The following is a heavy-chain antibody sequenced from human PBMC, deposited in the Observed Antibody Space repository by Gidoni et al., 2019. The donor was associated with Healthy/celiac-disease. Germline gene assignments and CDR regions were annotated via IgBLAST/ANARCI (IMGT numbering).Heavy chain of an antibody. Sequence: QLQLQESGPGLVKPSETLSLTFTFSGGSLSSSSYYWGWLRQPPGKGLEWIGSIYYSGSTYYNPSHKSRVTISVDTSKNQFSLKLSSVTAADTAVYYCARPKGYCTNGVCFGNGEWYFDLWGRGTLVTVSS. J-gene: IGHJ2*01. CDR3: ARPKGYCTNGVCFGNGEWYFDL. D-gene: IGHD2-8*01. V-gene: IGHV4-39*01. CDR1: GGSLSSSSYY. CDR2: IYYSGST.